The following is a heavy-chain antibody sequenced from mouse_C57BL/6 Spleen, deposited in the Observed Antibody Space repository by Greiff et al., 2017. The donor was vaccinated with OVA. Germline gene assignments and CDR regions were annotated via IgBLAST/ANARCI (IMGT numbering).Heavy chain of an antibody. J-gene: IGHJ2*01. Sequence: EVQVVESGGGLVKPGGSLKLSCAASGFTFSSYAMSWVRQTPEKRLEWVATISDGGSYTYYPDNVKGRFTISRDNAKNNLYLQMSHLKSEDTAMYYCAIRAGTLKYFDYWGQGTTLTVSS. CDR2: ISDGGSYT. CDR3: AIRAGTLKYFDY. D-gene: IGHD3-3*01. V-gene: IGHV5-4*01. CDR1: GFTFSSYA.